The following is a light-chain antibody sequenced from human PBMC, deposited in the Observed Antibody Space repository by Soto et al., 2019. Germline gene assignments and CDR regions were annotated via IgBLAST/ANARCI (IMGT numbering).Light chain of an antibody. J-gene: IGLJ1*01. CDR2: EVI. CDR1: SSDVGAYDY. V-gene: IGLV2-14*01. CDR3: TSYTSSSTYV. Sequence: QSVLTQPASVSGSPGQSITISCTGTSSDVGAYDYVSWYQQHPGKVPKFMIYEVINRPSGVSHRFSGPKSGNTASLTISGLQADDEADYYCTSYTSSSTYVFGSGTKVTVL.